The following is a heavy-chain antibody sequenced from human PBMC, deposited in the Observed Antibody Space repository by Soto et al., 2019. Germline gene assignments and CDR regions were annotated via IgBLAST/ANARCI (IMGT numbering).Heavy chain of an antibody. CDR3: ARDLGYWFDP. D-gene: IGHD3-10*01. CDR2: IYYSGST. J-gene: IGHJ5*02. V-gene: IGHV4-59*01. CDR1: GGSISSYY. Sequence: PSETLSLTCTVSGGSISSYYWSWIRQPPGKGLEWIGYIYYSGSTNYNPSLESRVTISVDTSKNQFSLKLSSVTAADTAVYYCARDLGYWFDPWGQGTLVTVS.